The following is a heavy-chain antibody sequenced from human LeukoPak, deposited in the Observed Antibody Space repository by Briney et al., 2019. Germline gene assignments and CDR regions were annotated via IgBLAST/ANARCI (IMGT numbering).Heavy chain of an antibody. CDR1: GFTFSSYG. D-gene: IGHD2-21*01. V-gene: IGHV3-30*02. CDR2: IRYDGSNK. Sequence: GGSLRLSCAASGFTFSSYGMHWVRQAPGKGLEWVAFIRYDGSNKYYADSVKGRFTISRDNSKNTLYLQMNSLRAEDTAVYYCARHRLSAFDIWGQGTMVTVSS. J-gene: IGHJ3*02. CDR3: ARHRLSAFDI.